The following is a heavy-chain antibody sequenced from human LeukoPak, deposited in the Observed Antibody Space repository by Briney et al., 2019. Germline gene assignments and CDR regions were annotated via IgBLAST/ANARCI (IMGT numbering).Heavy chain of an antibody. CDR3: AKVLGIVGATFGAFDI. CDR1: GFTLSSYA. V-gene: IGHV3-23*01. D-gene: IGHD1-26*01. J-gene: IGHJ3*02. CDR2: ISGSGGST. Sequence: GGSLRLSCAASGFTLSSYAMSWVRQAPGKGLEWVSAISGSGGSTYYADSVKGRFTISRDNSKNTLYLQMNSLRAEDTAVYYCAKVLGIVGATFGAFDIWGQGTMVTVSS.